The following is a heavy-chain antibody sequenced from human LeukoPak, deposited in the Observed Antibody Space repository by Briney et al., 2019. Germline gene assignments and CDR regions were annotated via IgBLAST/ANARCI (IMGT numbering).Heavy chain of an antibody. CDR3: ARGIVGDLDY. CDR2: ISSSDSTI. D-gene: IGHD1-26*01. V-gene: IGHV3-48*03. J-gene: IGHJ4*02. Sequence: QPGGSLRLSCAASGFTFSTYEMTWVRQAPGKGLEGVSYISSSDSTIYYADSVKGRFTISRDNAKNSLYLQMNSLKAEDTAVYYCARGIVGDLDYWGQGTLVTVSS. CDR1: GFTFSTYE.